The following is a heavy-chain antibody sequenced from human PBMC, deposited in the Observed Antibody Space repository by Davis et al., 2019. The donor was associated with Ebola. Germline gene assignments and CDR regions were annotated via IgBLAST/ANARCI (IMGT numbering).Heavy chain of an antibody. CDR2: ISYDGSNK. Sequence: GGSLRLSCAASGFTFSDYYMSWVRQAPGKGLEWVAVISYDGSNKYYADSVKGRFTISRYNSKNKLYLQMNSLRAEDTAVYYCARVGATVTPIWGQGTLVTVSS. CDR1: GFTFSDYY. D-gene: IGHD4-17*01. V-gene: IGHV3-30-3*01. CDR3: ARVGATVTPI. J-gene: IGHJ4*02.